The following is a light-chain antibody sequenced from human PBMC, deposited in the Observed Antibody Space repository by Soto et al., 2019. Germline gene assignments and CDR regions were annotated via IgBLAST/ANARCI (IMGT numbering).Light chain of an antibody. J-gene: IGKJ1*01. CDR1: QSVVHRDGNTY. V-gene: IGKV2-24*01. CDR3: MQATQSWT. CDR2: KIS. Sequence: DIVLTQTPLSSPVTLGQPVSISCRASQSVVHRDGNTYLSWLHQRPGQPPRLLIHKISNRFSGVLGRFSGRGAGTDFTLKISRVEAEDVGVYYCMQATQSWTFGQATKVEV.